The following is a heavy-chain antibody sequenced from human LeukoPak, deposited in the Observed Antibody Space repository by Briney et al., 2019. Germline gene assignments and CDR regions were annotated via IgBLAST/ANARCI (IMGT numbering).Heavy chain of an antibody. V-gene: IGHV3-23*01. CDR1: GFTFSSYA. Sequence: GGSLRLSCAASGFTFSSYAMSWVRQAPGKGLEWVSAISGSGGSTYYADSVRGRFTISRDNSKNSLYLQMNSLRAEDTAVYYCARETYSGYPRDWGQGTLVTVSS. D-gene: IGHD5-12*01. CDR3: ARETYSGYPRD. J-gene: IGHJ4*02. CDR2: ISGSGGST.